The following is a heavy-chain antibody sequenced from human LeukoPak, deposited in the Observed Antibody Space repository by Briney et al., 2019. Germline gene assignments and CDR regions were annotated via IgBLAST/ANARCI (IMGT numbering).Heavy chain of an antibody. Sequence: GESLKISCXGSGYSFSSYWIGWVRQMPGKGLEWMGIIFPGDSDTRYSPSFQSQVTISADKSISTAYLQWSSLKASDTAMYYCARTRSGSYLDDYWGQGNLVTVSS. J-gene: IGHJ4*02. CDR1: GYSFSSYW. CDR3: ARTRSGSYLDDY. CDR2: IFPGDSDT. D-gene: IGHD1-26*01. V-gene: IGHV5-51*01.